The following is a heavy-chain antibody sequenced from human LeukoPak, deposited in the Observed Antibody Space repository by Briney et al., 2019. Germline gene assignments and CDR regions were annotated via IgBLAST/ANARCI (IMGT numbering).Heavy chain of an antibody. CDR2: INPNSGGT. CDR3: ARVAYYYDSSGSLGFDY. CDR1: GYTFTGYY. D-gene: IGHD3-22*01. Sequence: AASVKVSCKASGYTFTGYYMHWVRQAPGQGREWMGWINPNSGGTNYAQKFQGRVTMTRDTYISTAYMELSRLRSDDTAVYYCARVAYYYDSSGSLGFDYWGQGTLVTVSS. J-gene: IGHJ4*02. V-gene: IGHV1-2*02.